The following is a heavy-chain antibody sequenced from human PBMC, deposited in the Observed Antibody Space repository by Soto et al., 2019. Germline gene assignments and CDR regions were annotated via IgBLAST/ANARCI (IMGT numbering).Heavy chain of an antibody. Sequence: SETLSLTCTVSGGSITSSSYYWGWIRQPPGKGLEWIGSIYYSGNTYHNPPLKSRVTISVDTSKTQFSLKLSSVTAADTAVYYCARQGSSWPYYFDSWGQGTLVTVSS. J-gene: IGHJ4*02. V-gene: IGHV4-39*01. D-gene: IGHD6-13*01. CDR2: IYYSGNT. CDR3: ARQGSSWPYYFDS. CDR1: GGSITSSSYY.